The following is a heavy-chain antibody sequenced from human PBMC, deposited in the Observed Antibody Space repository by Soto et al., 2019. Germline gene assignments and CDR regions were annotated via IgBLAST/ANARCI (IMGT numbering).Heavy chain of an antibody. CDR2: IWYDGSNK. V-gene: IGHV3-33*01. J-gene: IGHJ6*02. D-gene: IGHD1-26*01. CDR1: GFTFSSYG. CDR3: ARSGVGDYYYYYGMDV. Sequence: GGSLRLSCAASGFTFSSYGMHWVRQAPGKGLEWVAVIWYDGSNKYYADSVKGRLTISRDNSKNTLYLQMNSLRAEDTAVYYCARSGVGDYYYYYGMDVWGQGTTVTVSS.